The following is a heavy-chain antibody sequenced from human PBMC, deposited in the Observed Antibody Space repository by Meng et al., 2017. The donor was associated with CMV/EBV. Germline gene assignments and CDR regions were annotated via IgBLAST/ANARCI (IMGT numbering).Heavy chain of an antibody. CDR1: GFTFDDYA. V-gene: IGHV3-9*01. D-gene: IGHD2-2*01. J-gene: IGHJ4*02. Sequence: LSLTCAASGFTFDDYAMHWVRQAPGKGLEWVSGISWNSGSIGYADSVKDRFTISRDNAKNSLYLQMNSLRAEDTALYYCAKDSEYLRGFIDYWGQGTLVTVTS. CDR3: AKDSEYLRGFIDY. CDR2: ISWNSGSI.